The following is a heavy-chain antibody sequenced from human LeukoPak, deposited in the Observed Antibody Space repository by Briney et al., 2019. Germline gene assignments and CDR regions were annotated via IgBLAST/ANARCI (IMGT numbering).Heavy chain of an antibody. D-gene: IGHD5-12*01. CDR3: ARGVVAKEIYYFDY. CDR2: IYHSGST. J-gene: IGHJ4*02. V-gene: IGHV4-30-2*01. CDR1: GGSISSGGYS. Sequence: SETLSLTCAVSGGSISSGGYSWSWIRQPPGKSLEWIGYIYHSGSTYYNPSLKSRVTISVDRSKNQCSLKLSSVTAADTAVYYCARGVVAKEIYYFDYWCQGTLVTVSS.